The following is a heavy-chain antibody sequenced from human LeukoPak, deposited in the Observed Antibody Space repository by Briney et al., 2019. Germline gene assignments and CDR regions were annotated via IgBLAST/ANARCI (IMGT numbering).Heavy chain of an antibody. CDR1: GYTFTSYD. D-gene: IGHD1-26*01. Sequence: ASVKVSCKASGYTFTSYDINWVRQATGQGLEWMGWMNPNSGNTGYAQKFQGRVTMIRNTSISTAYMELSSLRSEDTAVYYCARAGDSGSLFDPWGQGTLVTVSS. CDR2: MNPNSGNT. CDR3: ARAGDSGSLFDP. J-gene: IGHJ5*02. V-gene: IGHV1-8*01.